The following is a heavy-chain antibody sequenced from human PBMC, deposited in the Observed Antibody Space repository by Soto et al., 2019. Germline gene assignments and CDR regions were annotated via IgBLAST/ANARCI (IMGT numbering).Heavy chain of an antibody. CDR1: GGTFTKYA. CDR2: VVPLSGAT. J-gene: IGHJ4*02. CDR3: ARVIRGYSYGPFDF. D-gene: IGHD5-18*01. V-gene: IGHV1-69*06. Sequence: QVQLVQSGAELKKPGSSVRVSCKASGGTFTKYAFSWVRQAPGQGLEWMGGVVPLSGATNYAQNFQGRVRITAATYTASAYMELSSLRSEDTAIYHCARVIRGYSYGPFDFWGQGTLVTVSS.